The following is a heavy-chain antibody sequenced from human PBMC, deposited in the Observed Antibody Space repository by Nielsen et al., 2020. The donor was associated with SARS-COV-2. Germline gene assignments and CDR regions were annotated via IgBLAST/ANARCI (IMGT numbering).Heavy chain of an antibody. CDR3: ARDLEIPSTVTPLGY. CDR1: GFTFSSYG. J-gene: IGHJ4*02. CDR2: IWYDGSNK. D-gene: IGHD4-17*01. V-gene: IGHV3-33*01. Sequence: GESLKISCAASGFTFSSYGMHWVRQAPGKGLEWVAVIWYDGSNKYYADSVKGRFTISRDNSKNTLYLQMNSLRAEDTAVYYCARDLEIPSTVTPLGYWGQGTLVTVSS.